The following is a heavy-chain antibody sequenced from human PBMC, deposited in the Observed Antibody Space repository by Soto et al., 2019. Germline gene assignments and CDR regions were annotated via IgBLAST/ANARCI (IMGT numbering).Heavy chain of an antibody. D-gene: IGHD2-15*01. CDR3: ARGQCIGGICYSVVGWFDP. CDR1: GGPFNTFA. J-gene: IGHJ5*02. CDR2: IIPILGRV. Sequence: QVQLVQSGAEVKKPGSSLKVSCKGSGGPFNTFAFTWLRQAPGQGFAWMGQIIPILGRVNSAQSFQDRLTITADESTSTAYMELSSLTSEDTAVYYCARGQCIGGICYSVVGWFDPWGQGTPVTVSS. V-gene: IGHV1-69*01.